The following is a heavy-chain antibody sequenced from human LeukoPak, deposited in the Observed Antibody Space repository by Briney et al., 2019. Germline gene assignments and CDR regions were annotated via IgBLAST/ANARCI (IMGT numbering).Heavy chain of an antibody. CDR1: GGTFSNYA. J-gene: IGHJ5*02. Sequence: ASVKVSCKASGGTFSNYAISWVRQAPGQGLEWMGWINPNSGGTNYAQKFQGRVTMTRDTSISTAYMELSRLRSDDTAVYYCARGRKPFSGTAIYSGNWFDPWGQGTLVTVSS. V-gene: IGHV1-2*02. CDR3: ARGRKPFSGTAIYSGNWFDP. D-gene: IGHD3-10*02. CDR2: INPNSGGT.